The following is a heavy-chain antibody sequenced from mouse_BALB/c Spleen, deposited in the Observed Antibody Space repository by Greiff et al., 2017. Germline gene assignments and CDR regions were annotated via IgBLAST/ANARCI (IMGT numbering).Heavy chain of an antibody. CDR3: ARGDGYGGFAY. CDR1: GFTFSSYA. J-gene: IGHJ3*01. Sequence: EVQVVESGGGLVKPGGSLKLSCAASGFTFSSYAMSWVRQTPEKRLEWVASISSGGSTYYPDSVKGRFTISRDNARNILYLQMSSLRSEDTAMYYCARGDGYGGFAYWGQGTLVTVSA. V-gene: IGHV5-6-5*01. D-gene: IGHD2-3*01. CDR2: ISSGGST.